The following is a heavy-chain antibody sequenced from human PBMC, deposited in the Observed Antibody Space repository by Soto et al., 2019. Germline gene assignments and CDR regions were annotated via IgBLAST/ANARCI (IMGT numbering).Heavy chain of an antibody. V-gene: IGHV2-5*02. CDR1: GFSLTTYDMG. Sequence: QITLKESGPTLVRPAQTLTLTCAFSGFSLTTYDMGVAWIRQPPGKALEWLALIFWDDDKRYSPSLTDRLAASKDTSRNQVVLTITNLDPGDTATYFCAHAGDYDLLTFDHWAAGILVTVSS. CDR3: AHAGDYDLLTFDH. J-gene: IGHJ4*02. D-gene: IGHD4-17*01. CDR2: IFWDDDK.